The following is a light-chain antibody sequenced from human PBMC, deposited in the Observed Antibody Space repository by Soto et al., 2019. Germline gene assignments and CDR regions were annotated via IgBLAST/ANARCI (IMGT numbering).Light chain of an antibody. Sequence: QSVLTQPPSASGTPGQRVTISCSGSGSNIGTNYVYWYQQFPGTAPKLLIYKNNQRPSGVPDRFSGSMSGTSASLAISGLRSEDGADYYCAAWDDSLRVFGGGTQLTVL. CDR3: AAWDDSLRV. CDR2: KNN. J-gene: IGLJ7*01. V-gene: IGLV1-47*01. CDR1: GSNIGTNY.